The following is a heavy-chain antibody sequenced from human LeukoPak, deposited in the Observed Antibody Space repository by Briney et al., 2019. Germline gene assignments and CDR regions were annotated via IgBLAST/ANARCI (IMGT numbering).Heavy chain of an antibody. Sequence: GGSLRLSCAASGFSFSTYRMHWVRQDPGKGLVWVSAISGSGGSTYYADSVKGRFTISRDNSKNTLYLQMNSLRAEDTAVYYCAKGPSGWYPSYFDYWGQGTLVTVSS. J-gene: IGHJ4*02. CDR3: AKGPSGWYPSYFDY. CDR2: ISGSGGST. D-gene: IGHD6-19*01. V-gene: IGHV3-23*01. CDR1: GFSFSTYR.